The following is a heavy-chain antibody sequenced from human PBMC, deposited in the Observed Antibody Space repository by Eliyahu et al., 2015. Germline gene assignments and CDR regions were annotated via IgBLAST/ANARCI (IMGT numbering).Heavy chain of an antibody. CDR3: AKGDSSAWAPFDY. J-gene: IGHJ4*02. Sequence: EVQLVEXXGVVVQPGXSLXXSCAASGFTFPDYTMHWVRQAPGKGLEWVSLVSWDGGTTSYADSVKGRFTISRDNSKDSLYLQMNSLRTEDTALYYCAKGDSSAWAPFDYWGQGTLVTVSS. V-gene: IGHV3-43*01. D-gene: IGHD6-25*01. CDR1: GFTFPDYT. CDR2: VSWDGGTT.